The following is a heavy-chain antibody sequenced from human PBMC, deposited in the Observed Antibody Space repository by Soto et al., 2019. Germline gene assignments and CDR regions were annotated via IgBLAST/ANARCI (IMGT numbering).Heavy chain of an antibody. CDR1: CGSILNDN. Sequence: TLSLTCTVSCGSILNDNWAWIRQPPGKGLEWIGYVYHTGITSYNPSLKSRVTISVEVSRNQFSLKLASATTADTAEYFCAREVPSTGTSYFDXWGQGTLVTVSX. CDR2: VYHTGIT. J-gene: IGHJ4*02. D-gene: IGHD4-17*01. CDR3: AREVPSTGTSYFDX. V-gene: IGHV4-59*01.